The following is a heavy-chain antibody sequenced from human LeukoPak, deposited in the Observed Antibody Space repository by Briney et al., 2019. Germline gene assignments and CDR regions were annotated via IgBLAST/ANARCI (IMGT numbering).Heavy chain of an antibody. Sequence: GGSLRLSCVASGFTFSSYWMHWVRQVPGKGLVWVSRIATDGTGIAYADSVKGRFTVSRDNAKNTLYLQMNSLRAEDTAVYYCASFGTSWGSDHWGQGTLVTVSS. CDR2: IATDGTGI. D-gene: IGHD7-27*01. CDR3: ASFGTSWGSDH. V-gene: IGHV3-74*01. J-gene: IGHJ5*02. CDR1: GFTFSSYW.